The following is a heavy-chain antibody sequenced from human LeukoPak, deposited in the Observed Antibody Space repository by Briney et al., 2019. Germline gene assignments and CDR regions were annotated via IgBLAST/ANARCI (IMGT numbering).Heavy chain of an antibody. J-gene: IGHJ4*02. V-gene: IGHV4-61*01. D-gene: IGHD2-2*01. CDR1: GGSISSSSYY. Sequence: SETLSLTCTVSGGSISSSSYYWSWIRQPPGKGLEWIGYIYYSGSTNYNPSLKSRVTISVDTSKNQFSLKLSSVTAADTAVYYCAREDCSSTSCYFDYWGQGTLVTVSS. CDR2: IYYSGST. CDR3: AREDCSSTSCYFDY.